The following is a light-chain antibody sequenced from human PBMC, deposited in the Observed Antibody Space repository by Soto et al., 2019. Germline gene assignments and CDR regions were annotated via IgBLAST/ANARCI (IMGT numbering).Light chain of an antibody. J-gene: IGKJ5*01. CDR3: QQYSQWPIT. CDR2: HAS. Sequence: EIVMTQSPATVSVSPGERATLSCRASQSVSDKLAWYQQKPGQAPRLLIYHASARATGIPARFSGSGSGTEFTLTISGLQSEDFAVYSCQQYSQWPITFGQGTRLEIK. CDR1: QSVSDK. V-gene: IGKV3-15*01.